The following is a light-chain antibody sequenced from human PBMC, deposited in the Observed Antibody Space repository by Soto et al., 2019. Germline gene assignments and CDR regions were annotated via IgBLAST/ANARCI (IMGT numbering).Light chain of an antibody. V-gene: IGLV2-23*01. CDR1: SIDVGSYNL. CDR3: CSYAGSVV. J-gene: IGLJ2*01. Sequence: QSALTQPASVSGSPGQSITISCTGTSIDVGSYNLVSWYQQHPGKAPKLMIYEGSKRPSGVSNRFSGSKSGNTASLTISELQAEDEADYYCCSYAGSVVFRGGTKVTVL. CDR2: EGS.